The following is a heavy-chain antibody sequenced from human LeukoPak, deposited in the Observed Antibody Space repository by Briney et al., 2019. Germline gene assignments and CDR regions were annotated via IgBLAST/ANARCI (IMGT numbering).Heavy chain of an antibody. D-gene: IGHD6-19*01. J-gene: IGHJ6*02. CDR3: ARDSRPGIAVAGLPYYYYGMDV. CDR2: ISYDGSNK. V-gene: IGHV3-30*03. CDR1: GFTFSSYG. Sequence: SGGSLRLSCAASGFTFSSYGMHWVRQAPGKGLEWVAVISYDGSNKYYADSVKGRFTISRDNSKNTLYLQMNSLRAEDTAVYYCARDSRPGIAVAGLPYYYYGMDVWGQGTTVTVSS.